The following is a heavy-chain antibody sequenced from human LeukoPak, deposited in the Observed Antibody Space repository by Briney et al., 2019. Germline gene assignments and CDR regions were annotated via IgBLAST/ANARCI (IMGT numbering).Heavy chain of an antibody. Sequence: PPQTLSLTCNVSGVSASAGRYYWTWIRQHPGKSLEWIGYKYYSGSAKYNPSLKSRLTISIDTSKNQFSLQLSSVTAADTATYYCATPYCSSISCLDVFNVWGQGTRVTVSS. D-gene: IGHD2-2*01. CDR2: KYYSGSA. CDR1: GVSASAGRYY. CDR3: ATPYCSSISCLDVFNV. V-gene: IGHV4-31*03. J-gene: IGHJ3*01.